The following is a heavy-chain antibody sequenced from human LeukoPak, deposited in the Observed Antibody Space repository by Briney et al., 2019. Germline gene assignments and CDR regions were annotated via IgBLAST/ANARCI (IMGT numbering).Heavy chain of an antibody. CDR2: INPNSGGT. Sequence: ASVKPSCKASGYTFSGYYMHWVRQAPGQGLEWMGWINPNSGGTKYAQKFQGRVTMTRDTSISTAYMELSRLRSDDTAVYYCAKEVTDWGQGTLVTVSS. CDR3: AKEVTD. V-gene: IGHV1-2*02. CDR1: GYTFSGYY. J-gene: IGHJ4*02. D-gene: IGHD5-18*01.